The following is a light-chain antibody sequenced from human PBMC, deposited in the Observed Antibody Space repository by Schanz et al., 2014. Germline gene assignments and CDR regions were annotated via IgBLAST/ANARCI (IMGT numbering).Light chain of an antibody. CDR2: DAS. CDR3: QRYNTYSPLFT. J-gene: IGKJ3*01. Sequence: DIQMTQSPSTLSASVGVRVTITCRASQSISTLLAWYQQKPGKAPKLLIYDASNLEAGVPSRFSGSGSGTQFTLTISSLQPDDFATYYCQRYNTYSPLFTFGPGTRVDIK. CDR1: QSISTL. V-gene: IGKV1-5*01.